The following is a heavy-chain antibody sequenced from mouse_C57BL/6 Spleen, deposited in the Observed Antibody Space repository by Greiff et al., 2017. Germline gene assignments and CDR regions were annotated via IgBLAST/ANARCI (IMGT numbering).Heavy chain of an antibody. V-gene: IGHV1-50*01. CDR2: IDPSDSYT. CDR3: ARRGYCYHYFDY. Sequence: VQLQQPGAELVKPGASVKLSCKASGYTFTSYWLQWVKQRPGQGLEWIGEIDPSDSYTNYNQKFKGKATLTVDPSSSTAYMQLSSLTSEDSAVYYCARRGYCYHYFDYWGKGTTLTVSS. D-gene: IGHD2-12*01. J-gene: IGHJ2*01. CDR1: GYTFTSYW.